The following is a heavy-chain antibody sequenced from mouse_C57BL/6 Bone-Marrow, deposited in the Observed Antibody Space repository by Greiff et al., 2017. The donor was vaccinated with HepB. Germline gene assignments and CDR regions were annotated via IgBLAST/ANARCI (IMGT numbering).Heavy chain of an antibody. CDR2: ISSGGSYT. Sequence: EVMLVESGGDLVKPGGSLKLSCAASGFTFSSYGMSWVRQTPDKRLEWVATISSGGSYTYYPDSVKGRFTISRDNAKNTLYLQMSSVKSEDTAMYYCARQRTLTVSGGQGTLVTVSA. J-gene: IGHJ3*01. V-gene: IGHV5-6*01. CDR3: ARQRTLTVS. CDR1: GFTFSSYG.